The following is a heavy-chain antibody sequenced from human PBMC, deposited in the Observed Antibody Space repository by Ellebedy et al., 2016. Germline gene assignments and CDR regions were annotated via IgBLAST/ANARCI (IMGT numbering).Heavy chain of an antibody. Sequence: GESLKISXVASGFTFSSYAMSWVRQAPGKGLEWVSAISGSGGSTYYADSVKGRFTISRDNSKNTLYLQLNSLGAEDTAVYSCAKDPLGTTRYFDDWGQGTLVTVSS. V-gene: IGHV3-23*01. D-gene: IGHD1-1*01. CDR3: AKDPLGTTRYFDD. J-gene: IGHJ4*02. CDR2: ISGSGGST. CDR1: GFTFSSYA.